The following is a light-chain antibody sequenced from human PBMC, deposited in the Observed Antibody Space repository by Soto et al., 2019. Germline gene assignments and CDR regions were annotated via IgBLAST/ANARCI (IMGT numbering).Light chain of an antibody. Sequence: QSVLTQPPSVSGAPGQRVTISCTGSSSNIGAGYDVHWYQQLPGTAPKLIIYGNSNRPSGVPDRFSGSKSGTSASLAITGLQAEDEADYYCQSYASSLSGVVFGEGTKVTVL. CDR3: QSYASSLSGVV. CDR1: SSNIGAGYD. V-gene: IGLV1-40*01. J-gene: IGLJ2*01. CDR2: GNS.